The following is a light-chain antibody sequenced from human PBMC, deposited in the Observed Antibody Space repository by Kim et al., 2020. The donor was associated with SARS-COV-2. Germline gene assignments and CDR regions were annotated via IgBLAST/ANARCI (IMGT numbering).Light chain of an antibody. CDR3: LQHITDPIT. Sequence: AFLVDTVSIACRVRQDILNDLCWYQQNPGRAPQRLIYGASSLHTGVSSTCTVGGAWTQFSLTITIGQPLDFATLFCLQHITDPITFGQGTRLEIK. CDR1: QDILND. CDR2: GAS. V-gene: IGKV1-17*01. J-gene: IGKJ5*01.